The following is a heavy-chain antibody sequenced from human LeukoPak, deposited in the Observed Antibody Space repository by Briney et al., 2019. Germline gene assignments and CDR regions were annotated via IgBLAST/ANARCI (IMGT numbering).Heavy chain of an antibody. CDR3: ARAPQPGIAILNAFDI. V-gene: IGHV1-18*01. D-gene: IGHD6-13*01. J-gene: IGHJ3*02. CDR2: ISAYNGNT. Sequence: GASVKVSCKASGYTFTSYGISWVRQAPGQGLEWMGWISAYNGNTNYAQKLQGRVTMTTDTSTSTAYMELRSLRSDDTAVYYCARAPQPGIAILNAFDIWGQGTMVTVSS. CDR1: GYTFTSYG.